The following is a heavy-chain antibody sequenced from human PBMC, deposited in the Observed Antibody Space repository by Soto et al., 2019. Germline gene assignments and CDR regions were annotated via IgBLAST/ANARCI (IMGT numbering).Heavy chain of an antibody. V-gene: IGHV4-39*05. CDR2: IYYSGST. D-gene: IGHD1-26*01. J-gene: IGHJ6*02. Sequence: SETPSLTCTVSGGSISSSSYYWGWIRQPPGKGLEWIGSIYYSGSTYYNPSLKSRVTISVDTSKNQFSLKLSSVTAADTAVYYGVREIEVGGSYFYYDDGMDVWGLGTTVT. CDR1: GGSISSSSYY. CDR3: VREIEVGGSYFYYDDGMDV.